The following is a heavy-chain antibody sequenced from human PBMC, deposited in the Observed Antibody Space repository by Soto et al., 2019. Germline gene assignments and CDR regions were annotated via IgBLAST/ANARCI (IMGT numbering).Heavy chain of an antibody. J-gene: IGHJ5*02. V-gene: IGHV4-39*01. Sequence: SETLSLTCTVSSGSISSSIYYWGWIRQPPGKGLEWIGSIYYSGSTYYNPSLKSRVTISVDTSKNQFSLKLSSVTAADTAVYYCARHQRGSSWTLNWFDPWGQGTLVTVSS. D-gene: IGHD6-13*01. CDR1: SGSISSSIYY. CDR3: ARHQRGSSWTLNWFDP. CDR2: IYYSGST.